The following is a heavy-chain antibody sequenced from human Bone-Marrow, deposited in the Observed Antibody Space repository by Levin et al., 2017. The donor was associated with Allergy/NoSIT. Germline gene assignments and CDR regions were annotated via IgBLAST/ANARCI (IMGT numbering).Heavy chain of an antibody. Sequence: GGSLRLSCKASGYTFTSEWIGWVRQAPGKGLEWMGIIYPGDSDTRYSPSFEGHVTISVDKSVTTAYLHLSRLTVSDTATYYCATHRRSSPFTYYLDVWGRGTTVSVSS. CDR3: ATHRRSSPFTYYLDV. D-gene: IGHD2-2*01. CDR1: GYTFTSEW. V-gene: IGHV5-51*01. CDR2: IYPGDSDT. J-gene: IGHJ6*03.